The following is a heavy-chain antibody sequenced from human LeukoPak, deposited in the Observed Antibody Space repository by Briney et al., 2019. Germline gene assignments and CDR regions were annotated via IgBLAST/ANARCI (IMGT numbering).Heavy chain of an antibody. Sequence: GASVKVSCMASGYTFTGYYMHWVRQAPGQGLEWMGWINPNSGGTNYAQKFQGRVTMTRDTSISTAYMELSRQRSDDTAVYYCARGHAGGGYKRYYYYYYMDVWGKGTTVTIPS. CDR2: INPNSGGT. CDR1: GYTFTGYY. CDR3: ARGHAGGGYKRYYYYYYMDV. D-gene: IGHD5-24*01. V-gene: IGHV1-2*02. J-gene: IGHJ6*03.